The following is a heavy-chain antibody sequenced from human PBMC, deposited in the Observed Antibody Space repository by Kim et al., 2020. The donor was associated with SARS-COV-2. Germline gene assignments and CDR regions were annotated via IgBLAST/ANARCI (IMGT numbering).Heavy chain of an antibody. V-gene: IGHV4-59*01. Sequence: NYNPSLKSRVTISVDTSKNQFSLKLSSVTAADTAVYYCARAGAQYSYFDYWGQGTLVTVSS. D-gene: IGHD1-26*01. J-gene: IGHJ4*02. CDR3: ARAGAQYSYFDY.